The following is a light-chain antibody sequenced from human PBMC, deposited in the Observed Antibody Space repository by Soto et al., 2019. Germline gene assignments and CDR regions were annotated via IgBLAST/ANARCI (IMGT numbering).Light chain of an antibody. CDR1: QSVNNNY. V-gene: IGKV3-20*01. CDR3: QQYGLPPHS. J-gene: IGKJ2*01. CDR2: GVS. Sequence: EIVLTQSPSTLSLSPGERATLSCRASQSVNNNYLAWYQQRPGQTPRLLVNGVSNRATGIPDRFSGGGSGTDFTLTISSLEPEDFAVYYCQQYGLPPHSFGQGTRVEIK.